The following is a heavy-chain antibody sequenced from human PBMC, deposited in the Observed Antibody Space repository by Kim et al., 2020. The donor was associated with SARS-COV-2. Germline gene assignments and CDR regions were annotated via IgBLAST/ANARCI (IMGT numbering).Heavy chain of an antibody. J-gene: IGHJ5*02. Sequence: ASVKVSCKASGNIFNRYVMHWVRQAPGQSLEWMGWINAANGNTKYSQKFQGRVTITWDTSARTAYMDLSSLTSEDTAVYYRARGFCNDVNCFNWFDPWGQGTLVTVSS. D-gene: IGHD2-15*01. CDR1: GNIFNRYV. CDR3: ARGFCNDVNCFNWFDP. V-gene: IGHV1-3*01. CDR2: INAANGNT.